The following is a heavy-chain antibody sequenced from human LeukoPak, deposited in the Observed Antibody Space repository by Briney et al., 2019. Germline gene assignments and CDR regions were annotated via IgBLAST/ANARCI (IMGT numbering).Heavy chain of an antibody. D-gene: IGHD6-13*01. CDR2: INHSGST. V-gene: IGHV4-34*01. CDR1: GGSFSGYY. CDR3: ARAGSSSSPPRDY. Sequence: SETLSLTCAVYGGSFSGYYWSWIRQPPGKGLEWIGEINHSGSTNYNPSLKCRVPISVDTSKNQFSLKLSSVTAADTAVYYCARAGSSSSPPRDYWGQGTLVTVSS. J-gene: IGHJ4*02.